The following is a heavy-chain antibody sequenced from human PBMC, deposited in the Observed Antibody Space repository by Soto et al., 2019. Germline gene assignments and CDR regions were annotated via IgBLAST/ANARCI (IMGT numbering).Heavy chain of an antibody. D-gene: IGHD5-18*01. CDR2: INPNSGGT. CDR1: GYTFTGYY. V-gene: IGHV1-2*04. CDR3: ARGSARHATRNLYYYYGMDV. Sequence: QVQLVQSGAEVKKPGASVKVSCKASGYTFTGYYMHWVRQAPGQGLEWMGWINPNSGGTNYAQKFQGWVTMTRDTSISTAYMELGRLRSDDTAVYYCARGSARHATRNLYYYYGMDVWGQGTTVTVSS. J-gene: IGHJ6*02.